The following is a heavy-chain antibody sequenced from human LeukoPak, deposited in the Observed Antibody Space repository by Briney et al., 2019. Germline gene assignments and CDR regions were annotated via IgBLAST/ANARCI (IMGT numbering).Heavy chain of an antibody. CDR1: GFTFSSYS. J-gene: IGHJ4*02. D-gene: IGHD3-9*01. CDR2: ISSSSSYI. V-gene: IGHV3-21*01. Sequence: PGGSLRLSCAASGFTFSSYSMNWVRQAPGTGLVWVSVISSSSSYIYYADSVRGRFTISRDNAKNSLYLQMNSLRAEDTAVYYCARGQSFDWLTHEYWGQGTLVTVSS. CDR3: ARGQSFDWLTHEY.